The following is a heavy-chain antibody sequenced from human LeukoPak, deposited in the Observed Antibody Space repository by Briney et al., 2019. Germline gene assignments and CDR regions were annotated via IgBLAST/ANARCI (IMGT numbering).Heavy chain of an antibody. D-gene: IGHD3-10*01. Sequence: GGSLRLSCAASGFTFSSYGMHWVRQAPGKGLEWVAVISYDGSNTYYADSVKGRFTISRDNSKNMLYLQMNSLKAEDTAVYYCAKPYYYGSRSYMDYWGQGTLVTVSS. V-gene: IGHV3-30*18. CDR3: AKPYYYGSRSYMDY. CDR1: GFTFSSYG. J-gene: IGHJ4*02. CDR2: ISYDGSNT.